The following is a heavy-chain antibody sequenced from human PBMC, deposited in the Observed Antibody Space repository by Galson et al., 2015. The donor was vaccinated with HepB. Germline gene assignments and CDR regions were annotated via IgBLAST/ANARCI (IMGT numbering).Heavy chain of an antibody. CDR3: AKVRYSSSWYVSHYFDY. V-gene: IGHV3-23*01. CDR1: GFTFSSYA. J-gene: IGHJ4*02. D-gene: IGHD6-13*01. CDR2: ISGSGGST. Sequence: SLRLSCAASGFTFSSYAMSWVRQAPGKGLEWVSAISGSGGSTYYADSVKGRFTISRDNSKNTLYLQMNSLRAEDTAVYYCAKVRYSSSWYVSHYFDYWGRGTLVTVSS.